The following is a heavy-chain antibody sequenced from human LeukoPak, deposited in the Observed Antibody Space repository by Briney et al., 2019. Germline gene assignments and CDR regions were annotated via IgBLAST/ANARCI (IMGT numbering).Heavy chain of an antibody. CDR1: GSTFTNYW. Sequence: PGASQQISCEAVGSTFTNYWIGWVRQLRGKGVEWMGIIYPGDSDIRYSPSFQGQVTISAHKSIRTAYLQWNSLRASDTAMYYCARRGTGFGDTWGQGTLVTVSS. J-gene: IGHJ4*02. CDR2: IYPGDSDI. CDR3: ARRGTGFGDT. D-gene: IGHD3-10*01. V-gene: IGHV5-51*01.